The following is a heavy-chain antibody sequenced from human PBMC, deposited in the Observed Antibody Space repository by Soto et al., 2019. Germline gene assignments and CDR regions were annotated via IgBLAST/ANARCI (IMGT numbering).Heavy chain of an antibody. V-gene: IGHV1-3*01. Sequence: LLKRYRKTSGYGKSVYVGDRGSMENGQRLEWMGWINAGNGNTKYSQKFQGRVTITRDTSASTAYVELSSLRSEDTAVYYCVPIKVYGGISRLLDYWGQGTLVTVSS. CDR1: GYGKSVYV. D-gene: IGHD2-15*01. CDR2: INAGNGNT. J-gene: IGHJ4*02. CDR3: VPIKVYGGISRLLDY.